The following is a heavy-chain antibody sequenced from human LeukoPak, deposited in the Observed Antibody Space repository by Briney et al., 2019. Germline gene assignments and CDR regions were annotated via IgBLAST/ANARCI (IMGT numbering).Heavy chain of an antibody. D-gene: IGHD3-3*01. CDR3: ARRGTYYDFWSGYPVDY. Sequence: GESLKISCKGSGYSFISYWIGWVRQMPRKGLEWMVIIYPCDSDTRYSPSFLGQVTISADNSISTAYLQWSSLKASDTAMYYWARRGTYYDFWSGYPVDYWGQGTLVTASS. V-gene: IGHV5-51*01. J-gene: IGHJ4*02. CDR1: GYSFISYW. CDR2: IYPCDSDT.